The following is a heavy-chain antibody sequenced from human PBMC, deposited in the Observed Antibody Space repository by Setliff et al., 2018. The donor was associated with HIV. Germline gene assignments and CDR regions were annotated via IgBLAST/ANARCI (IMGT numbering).Heavy chain of an antibody. V-gene: IGHV4-34*09. CDR2: IDHSGST. J-gene: IGHJ3*02. CDR3: ARDLVAAFDI. D-gene: IGHD2-8*02. CDR1: GGSISSYY. Sequence: SETLSLTCTVSGGSISSYYWSWIRQPPGKGLEWIGEIDHSGSTDDNPSLKSRLTISVDTSKNQFSLKLSSVTAADTAVYYCARDLVAAFDIWGQGTMVTV.